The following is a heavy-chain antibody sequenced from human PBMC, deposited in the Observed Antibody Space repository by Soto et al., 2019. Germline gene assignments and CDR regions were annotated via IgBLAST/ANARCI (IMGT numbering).Heavy chain of an antibody. D-gene: IGHD3-3*01. V-gene: IGHV3-23*01. CDR1: GFTFSTYA. CDR3: AKNGDFWSYGMDV. J-gene: IGHJ6*02. Sequence: EVQLLESGGDLIQPGGSLRLSCAASGFTFSTYAMNWVRQAPGKGLEWVAIISSSGDGTYYVDSVKGRFTISRDNSLKTLNLQMNSRRAEDTAVYYCAKNGDFWSYGMDVWGQGTTVTVSS. CDR2: ISSSGDGT.